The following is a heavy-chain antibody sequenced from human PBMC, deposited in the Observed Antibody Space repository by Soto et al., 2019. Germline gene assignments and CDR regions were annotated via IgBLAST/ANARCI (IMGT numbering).Heavy chain of an antibody. V-gene: IGHV3-74*01. J-gene: IGHJ6*02. CDR2: INSDGSST. D-gene: IGHD6-6*01. Sequence: GGSLRLCCAASGFTFSSYWMHWVRQAPGKGLVWVSRINSDGSSTSYADSVKGRFTISRDNAKNTLYLQMNSLRAEDTAVYYCARDLGIAARLVVLYGMAVWGQGTTVTVSS. CDR1: GFTFSSYW. CDR3: ARDLGIAARLVVLYGMAV.